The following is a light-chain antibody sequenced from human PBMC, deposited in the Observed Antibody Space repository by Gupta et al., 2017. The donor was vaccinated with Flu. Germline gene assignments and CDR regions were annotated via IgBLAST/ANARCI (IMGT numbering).Light chain of an antibody. J-gene: IGKJ1*01. CDR2: WAS. Sequence: DIVMTPSPDSLAVSLGERATINCKSSQSVLYSSNNKNYLAGYQQKPGQPPKLLIYWASTRESGVPDRVSGSGSGTDFTLTISSLQAEDVAVYYCQQYYSTPLTFGQGTKVEIK. V-gene: IGKV4-1*01. CDR3: QQYYSTPLT. CDR1: QSVLYSSNNKNY.